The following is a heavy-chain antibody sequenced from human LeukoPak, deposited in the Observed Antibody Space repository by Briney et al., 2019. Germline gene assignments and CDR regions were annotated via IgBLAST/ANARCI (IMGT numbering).Heavy chain of an antibody. CDR3: AKDRGSSWDYYFDY. CDR2: IRYDGSNK. Sequence: GGSLRLSCAASGFSFSTYGMHWVRQAPGKGLEWVAFIRYDGSNKYYADSVKGRFTISRDNSKNTLYLQMNSLRAEDTAVYYCAKDRGSSWDYYFDYWGQGTLVTVSS. V-gene: IGHV3-30*02. J-gene: IGHJ4*02. CDR1: GFSFSTYG. D-gene: IGHD6-13*01.